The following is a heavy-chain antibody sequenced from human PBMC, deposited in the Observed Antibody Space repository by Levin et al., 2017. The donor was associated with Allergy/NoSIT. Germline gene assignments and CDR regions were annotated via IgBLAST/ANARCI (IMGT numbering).Heavy chain of an antibody. CDR3: ARHVYPDGSPFDS. D-gene: IGHD3-10*01. CDR2: FYNSGST. V-gene: IGHV4-59*08. J-gene: IGHJ4*02. Sequence: GSLRLSCSVSGGSISTYHWSWIRQPPGKGLEWIGHFYNSGSTNYNPSLKSRVTISVDASKNHFSLELTSVTAADTAVYYCARHVYPDGSPFDSWGLGSLVTVSS. CDR1: GGSISTYH.